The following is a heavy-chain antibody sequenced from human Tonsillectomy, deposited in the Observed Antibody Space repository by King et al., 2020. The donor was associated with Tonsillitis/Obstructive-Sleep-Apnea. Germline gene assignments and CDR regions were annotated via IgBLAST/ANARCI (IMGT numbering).Heavy chain of an antibody. D-gene: IGHD3-22*01. J-gene: IGHJ6*02. CDR3: ARADDSSGYYYYGMDV. V-gene: IGHV3-13*05. CDR2: IGTAGDP. Sequence: VQLVESGGGLVQPGGSLRLSCAASGFTFSSYDMHWVRQATGKRLEWVSGIGTAGDPYYPGSVKGRFTISRENAKNSLYLQMNSLRAGDTAVYYCARADDSSGYYYYGMDVWGQGTTVTVSS. CDR1: GFTFSSYD.